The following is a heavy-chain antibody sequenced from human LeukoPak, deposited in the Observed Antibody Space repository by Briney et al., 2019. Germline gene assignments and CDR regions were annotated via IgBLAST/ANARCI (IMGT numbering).Heavy chain of an antibody. D-gene: IGHD6-13*01. CDR2: IYYSGST. CDR3: ASLAAAGTISFDY. J-gene: IGHJ4*02. V-gene: IGHV4-39*07. Sequence: SETLSLTCTVSGGSISSSSYYWGWIRQPPGKGLEWIGSIYYSGSTYYNPSLKSRVTISVDTSKNQFSLKLSSVTAADTAVYYCASLAAAGTISFDYWGRGTLVTVSS. CDR1: GGSISSSSYY.